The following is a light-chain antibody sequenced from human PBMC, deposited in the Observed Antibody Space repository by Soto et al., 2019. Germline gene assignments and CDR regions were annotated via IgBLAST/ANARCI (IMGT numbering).Light chain of an antibody. J-gene: IGKJ1*01. CDR1: QSISTF. V-gene: IGKV3-11*01. CDR2: DAS. CDR3: QQCANWPPKWS. Sequence: EVVLTQSPATLSLSPGEKATLSCMASQSISTFLAWYQQKPGLAPRLLIYDASNRATGIPDRFSGSGSGTGFTLTISSLEPEDFAVYYCQQCANWPPKWSFGQGTKVEIK.